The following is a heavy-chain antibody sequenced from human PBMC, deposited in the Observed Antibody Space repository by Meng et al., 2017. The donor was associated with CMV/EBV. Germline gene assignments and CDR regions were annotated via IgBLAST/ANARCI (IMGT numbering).Heavy chain of an antibody. CDR1: GGSFSGYY. D-gene: IGHD3-3*01. CDR2: INHSGST. V-gene: IGHV4-34*01. J-gene: IGHJ4*02. CDR3: ARGAYDFWSGKDDY. Sequence: SETLSLTCAVYGGSFSGYYWSWIRQPPGKGLEWTGEINHSGSTNYNPSLKSRVTISVDTSKNQFSLKLSSVTAADTAVYYCARGAYDFWSGKDDYWGQGTLVTVSS.